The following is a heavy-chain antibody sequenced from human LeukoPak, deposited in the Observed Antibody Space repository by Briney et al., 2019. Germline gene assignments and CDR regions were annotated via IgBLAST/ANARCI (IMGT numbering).Heavy chain of an antibody. D-gene: IGHD6-6*01. J-gene: IGHJ4*02. CDR3: AKTAAYSSSSVSDY. CDR2: ISGSGGST. V-gene: IGHV3-23*01. Sequence: GGSLRLSCAASGFTVDSNYLSWVRQAPGKGLEWVSAISGSGGSTYYADSVKGRFTISRDNSKNTLYLQMNSLRAEDTAVYYCAKTAAYSSSSVSDYWGQGTLVTVSS. CDR1: GFTVDSNY.